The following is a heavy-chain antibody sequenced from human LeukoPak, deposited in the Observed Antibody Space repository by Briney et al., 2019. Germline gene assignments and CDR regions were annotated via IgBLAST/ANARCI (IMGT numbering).Heavy chain of an antibody. CDR2: ISPNSGGT. CDR1: GYTFTGYY. Sequence: ASVKVSCKASGYTFTGYYMHWVRQAPGQGLEWMGWISPNSGGTKYAQKFQDRVTMTRDTSMTTAYMGLSRLRSDDTAVYYCARGGYNGYDISDYWGQGTLVTVSS. CDR3: ARGGYNGYDISDY. V-gene: IGHV1-2*02. D-gene: IGHD5-12*01. J-gene: IGHJ4*02.